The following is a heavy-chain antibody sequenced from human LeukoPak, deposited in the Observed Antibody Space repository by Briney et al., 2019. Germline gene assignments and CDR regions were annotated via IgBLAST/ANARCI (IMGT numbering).Heavy chain of an antibody. D-gene: IGHD3-16*02. V-gene: IGHV5-51*03. CDR2: IYPGDSDT. CDR3: ARLPYYDYVWGSYRYTYFDY. CDR1: GYSFTSYW. Sequence: NTGESLKISCKGSGYSFTSYWIGWVRQMPGKGLEWMGIIYPGDSDTSYSPSFQGQVTISADKSISTAYLQWSSLKASDTAMYYCARLPYYDYVWGSYRYTYFDYWGQGTLVTVSA. J-gene: IGHJ4*02.